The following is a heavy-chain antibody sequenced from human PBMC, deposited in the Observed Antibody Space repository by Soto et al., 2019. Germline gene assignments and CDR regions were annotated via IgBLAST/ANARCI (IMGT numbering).Heavy chain of an antibody. Sequence: GESLKISCKGSGYSFTSYWIGWVRQMPGKGLEWMGIIYPGDSDTRYSPSFQGQVTISADKSISTAYLQWSSLKASDTAVYYCARLPIAGRPGYFYYGMDVWGPGTTVTVSS. CDR3: ARLPIAGRPGYFYYGMDV. J-gene: IGHJ6*02. CDR1: GYSFTSYW. D-gene: IGHD6-6*01. V-gene: IGHV5-51*01. CDR2: IYPGDSDT.